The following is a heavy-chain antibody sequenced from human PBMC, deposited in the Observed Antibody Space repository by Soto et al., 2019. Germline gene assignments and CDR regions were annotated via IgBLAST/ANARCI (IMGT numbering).Heavy chain of an antibody. V-gene: IGHV1-69*13. CDR2: IIPIFGTA. CDR3: ARARSVVVPAALYGMDV. J-gene: IGHJ6*02. D-gene: IGHD2-2*01. Sequence: ASVKVSCKASGGTFSSYAISWVRQAPGQGLEWMGGIIPIFGTANYAQKFQGRVTITADESTSTAYMELSSLRSEDTAVYYCARARSVVVPAALYGMDVWGPGTTVTVFS. CDR1: GGTFSSYA.